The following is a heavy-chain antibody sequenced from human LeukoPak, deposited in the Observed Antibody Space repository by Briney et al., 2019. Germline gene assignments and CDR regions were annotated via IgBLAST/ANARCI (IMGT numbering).Heavy chain of an antibody. Sequence: ASVKVSCKASGYTFTSYGISWVRQAPGQGLEWMGWIGAYNGNTNYAQKLQGRVTMTTDTSTSTAYTELRSLRSDDTAVYYCARGPIAGSSGFEFDPWGQGTLVTVSS. V-gene: IGHV1-18*01. CDR1: GYTFTSYG. J-gene: IGHJ5*02. D-gene: IGHD2-21*01. CDR2: IGAYNGNT. CDR3: ARGPIAGSSGFEFDP.